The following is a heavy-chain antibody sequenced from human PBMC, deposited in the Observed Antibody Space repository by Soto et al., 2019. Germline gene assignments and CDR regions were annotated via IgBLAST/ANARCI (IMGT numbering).Heavy chain of an antibody. Sequence: SVKVSCKASGGTFSSYAISWVRQAPGQGLEWMGGIIPIFGTANYAQKFQGRVTITADESTSTAYMELSSLRSEDTAVYYCARDADYDILTGYRSKGFYGMDVWGQGTTVTVSS. CDR3: ARDADYDILTGYRSKGFYGMDV. CDR1: GGTFSSYA. CDR2: IIPIFGTA. D-gene: IGHD3-9*01. J-gene: IGHJ6*02. V-gene: IGHV1-69*13.